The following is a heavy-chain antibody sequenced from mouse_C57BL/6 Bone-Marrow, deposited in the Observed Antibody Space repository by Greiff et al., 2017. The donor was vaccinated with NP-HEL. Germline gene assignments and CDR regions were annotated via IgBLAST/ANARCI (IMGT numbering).Heavy chain of an antibody. CDR2: ISSGGDYI. V-gene: IGHV5-9-1*02. CDR3: TRDRATVVDYYAMDY. CDR1: GFTFSSYA. Sequence: EVKVVESGEGLVKPGGSLKLSCAASGFTFSSYAMSWVRQTPEKRLEWVAYISSGGDYIYYADTVKGRFTISRDNARNTLYLQMSSLKSEDTAMYYCTRDRATVVDYYAMDYWGQGTSVTVSS. J-gene: IGHJ4*01. D-gene: IGHD1-1*01.